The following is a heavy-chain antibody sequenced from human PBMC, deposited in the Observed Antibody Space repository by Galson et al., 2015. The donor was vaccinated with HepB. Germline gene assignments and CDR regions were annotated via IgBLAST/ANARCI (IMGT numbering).Heavy chain of an antibody. CDR3: ARGDYGGTGGWYFDL. CDR1: GFTFSSYA. D-gene: IGHD4-23*01. V-gene: IGHV3-30-3*01. J-gene: IGHJ2*01. Sequence: LRLSCAASGFTFSSYAMHWVRQAPGKGLEWVAVISYDGSNKYYADSVKGRFTISRDNSKNTLYLQMNSLRAEDTAVYYCARGDYGGTGGWYFDLWGRGTLVTVSS. CDR2: ISYDGSNK.